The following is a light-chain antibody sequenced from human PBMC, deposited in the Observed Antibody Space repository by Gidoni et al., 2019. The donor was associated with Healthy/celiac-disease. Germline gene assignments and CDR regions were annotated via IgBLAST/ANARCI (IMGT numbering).Light chain of an antibody. Sequence: EIVLTQSPGTLSLSPGERATLSCRASQSVSSSYLAWYQQKPGQAPRLLIYGASSRATGIPDRFSGSGSGTDFTRTISRLEPEDFAVYYCQQYGSSPLLTFGGXTKVEIK. J-gene: IGKJ4*01. V-gene: IGKV3-20*01. CDR3: QQYGSSPLLT. CDR2: GAS. CDR1: QSVSSSY.